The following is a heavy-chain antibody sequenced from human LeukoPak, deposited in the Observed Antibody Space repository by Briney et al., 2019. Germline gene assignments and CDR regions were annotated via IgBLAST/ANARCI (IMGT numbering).Heavy chain of an antibody. V-gene: IGHV3-21*01. CDR3: ARDREGATLNDVFDI. Sequence: PGGSLRLSCAASGFTFSSYSMNWVRQAPGKGLEWVSSISSSSSYIYYADSVKGRLTISRDNAKNSLYLQMNSLRAEDTAVYYCARDREGATLNDVFDIWGQGTMVTVSS. J-gene: IGHJ3*02. CDR2: ISSSSSYI. D-gene: IGHD1-26*01. CDR1: GFTFSSYS.